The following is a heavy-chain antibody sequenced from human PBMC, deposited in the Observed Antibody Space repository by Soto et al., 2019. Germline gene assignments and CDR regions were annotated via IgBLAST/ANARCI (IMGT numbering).Heavy chain of an antibody. CDR2: FDPEDGET. CDR1: GYTLTELS. D-gene: IGHD2-15*01. J-gene: IGHJ5*02. Sequence: GASVKVSCKVSGYTLTELSMHWVRQAPGKGLEWMGGFDPEDGETIYAQKFQGRVTMTEDTSTDTAYMELSSLRSEDTAVYYCATGYRHCSGGSCLSWFDPWGQATLVTVSS. CDR3: ATGYRHCSGGSCLSWFDP. V-gene: IGHV1-24*01.